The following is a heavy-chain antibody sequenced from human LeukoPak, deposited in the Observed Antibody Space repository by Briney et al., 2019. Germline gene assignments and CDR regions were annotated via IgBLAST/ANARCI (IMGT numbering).Heavy chain of an antibody. CDR3: ATRSTGVAATFDS. D-gene: IGHD2-15*01. Sequence: SQTLSLTCTVSGGSISSGGYYWSWIRQPPGRGLEWIGYIYYSGNTNYNPSLKSRVTISVDTSKNQFSLKLSSVTAADTAVYYCATRSTGVAATFDSWGQGALVTVSS. CDR1: GGSISSGGYY. V-gene: IGHV4-61*08. CDR2: IYYSGNT. J-gene: IGHJ4*02.